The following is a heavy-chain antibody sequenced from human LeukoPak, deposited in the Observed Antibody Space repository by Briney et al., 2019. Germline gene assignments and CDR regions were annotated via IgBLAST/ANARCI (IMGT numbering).Heavy chain of an antibody. CDR1: GGSFSGYY. CDR2: INHSGST. V-gene: IGHV4-34*01. J-gene: IGHJ4*02. Sequence: KASETLSLTCAVYGGSFSGYYWSWIRQPPGKGLEWIGEINHSGSTNYNPSLKSRVTISVDTSKNQSSLKLSSVTAADTAVYYCARGGGYGDYSEKIDYWGQGTLVTVSS. D-gene: IGHD4-17*01. CDR3: ARGGGYGDYSEKIDY.